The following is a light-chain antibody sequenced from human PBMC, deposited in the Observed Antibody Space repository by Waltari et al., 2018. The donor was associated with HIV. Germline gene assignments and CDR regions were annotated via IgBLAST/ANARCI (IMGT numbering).Light chain of an antibody. V-gene: IGKV1-39*01. CDR3: QQSYDTPRT. Sequence: DIQMTQSPSSLSASVGDRVTITCRASQSISIFLSWYQQKPGKAPNLLIYDASTLQSGVPSGFRGSGSGTNFTLTISRLQPEDFATYYCQQSYDTPRTFGQGTKVDIK. CDR1: QSISIF. CDR2: DAS. J-gene: IGKJ1*01.